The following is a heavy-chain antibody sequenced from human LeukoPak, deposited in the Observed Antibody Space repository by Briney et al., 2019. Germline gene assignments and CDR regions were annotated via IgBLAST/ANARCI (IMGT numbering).Heavy chain of an antibody. CDR1: GFTFSSYE. CDR2: ISSNGSTI. J-gene: IGHJ3*02. Sequence: GGSLRLSCAASGFTFSSYEMNWVRQAPGKGLEWVSYISSNGSTIYYADSVKGRFTISRDNAKNSLYLQMNSLRAEDTAVYYCARDGERDYGDSNGAFDIWGQGTMVTVSS. V-gene: IGHV3-48*03. D-gene: IGHD4-17*01. CDR3: ARDGERDYGDSNGAFDI.